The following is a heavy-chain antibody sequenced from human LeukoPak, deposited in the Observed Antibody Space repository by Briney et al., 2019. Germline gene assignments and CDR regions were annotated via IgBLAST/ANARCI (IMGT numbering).Heavy chain of an antibody. CDR2: IYYSGST. D-gene: IGHD6-13*01. V-gene: IGHV4-59*01. J-gene: IGHJ4*02. CDR1: GGSINSYY. CDR3: ARVTGYMTEDYFDY. Sequence: PSETLSLTCTVSGGSINSYYWSWIRQPPGKGLEWIGYIYYSGSTNYNPSLKSRVTISVDTSKNQFSLRLSSVTAADTAVYYCARVTGYMTEDYFDYWGQGTLITVSS.